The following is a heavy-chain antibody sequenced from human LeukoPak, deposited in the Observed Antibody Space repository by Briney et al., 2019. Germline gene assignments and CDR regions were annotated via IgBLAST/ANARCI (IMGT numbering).Heavy chain of an antibody. CDR1: GGTFSSYA. J-gene: IGHJ5*02. V-gene: IGHV1-69*01. D-gene: IGHD3-10*01. CDR2: IIPIFGTA. CDR3: ARGVTMVRGVTSTGNWFDP. Sequence: SVKVSRKASGGTFSSYAISRVRQAPGQGLEWMGGIIPIFGTANYAQKFQGRVTITADESTSTAYMELSSLRSEDTAVYYCARGVTMVRGVTSTGNWFDPWGQGTLVTVSS.